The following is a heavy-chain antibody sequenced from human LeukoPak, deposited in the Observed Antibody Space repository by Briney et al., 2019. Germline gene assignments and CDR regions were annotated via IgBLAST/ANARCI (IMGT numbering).Heavy chain of an antibody. J-gene: IGHJ4*02. D-gene: IGHD6-13*01. CDR3: ARCAYSSSWLIDY. CDR2: ISYDGSNK. Sequence: PGRSLRLSCAASGFTFSSYAMHWVRQAPGKGLEWVAVISYDGSNKYYADSVKGRFTISRDNSKNTLYLQMNSLRAEVTAVYYCARCAYSSSWLIDYWGQGTLVTVSS. V-gene: IGHV3-30*01. CDR1: GFTFSSYA.